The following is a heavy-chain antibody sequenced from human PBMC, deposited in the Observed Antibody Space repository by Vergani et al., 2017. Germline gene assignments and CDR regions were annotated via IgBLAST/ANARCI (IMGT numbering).Heavy chain of an antibody. D-gene: IGHD6-13*01. CDR1: GFTFSSYG. CDR3: AKDIAQPTHDYYYYYGMDV. J-gene: IGHJ6*02. Sequence: QVQLVESGGGVVQPGRSLRLSCAASGFTFSSYGMHWVRQAPGKGLEWVAVIWYDGSNKYYADSVKGRFTISRDNSKNTLYLQMNSLRAEDTAVYYCAKDIAQPTHDYYYYYGMDVWGQGTTVTVSS. CDR2: IWYDGSNK. V-gene: IGHV3-33*06.